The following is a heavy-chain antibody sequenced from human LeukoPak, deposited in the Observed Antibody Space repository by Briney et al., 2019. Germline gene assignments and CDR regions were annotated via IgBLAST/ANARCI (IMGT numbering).Heavy chain of an antibody. CDR3: ARHYPNPYSSSWYFPYFDY. CDR2: IYYSGST. J-gene: IGHJ4*02. V-gene: IGHV4-59*08. CDR1: GGSISSYY. Sequence: SETLSLTCTVSGGSISSYYWSWIRQPPGKGLEWIGYIYYSGSTNYNPSLKSRVTISVDTSKNQFSLKLSSVTAADTAVYYCARHYPNPYSSSWYFPYFDYWGQGTLVTVSS. D-gene: IGHD6-13*01.